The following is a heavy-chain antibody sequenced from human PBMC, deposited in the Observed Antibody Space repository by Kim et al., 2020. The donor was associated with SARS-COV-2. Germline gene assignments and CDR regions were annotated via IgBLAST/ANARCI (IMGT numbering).Heavy chain of an antibody. D-gene: IGHD3-22*01. J-gene: IGHJ4*02. CDR3: ARDAYYYDSSGYPTFLKAYYFDY. V-gene: IGHV3-7*01. Sequence: GGSLRLSCAASGFTFSSYWMSWVRQAPGKGLEWVANIKQDGSEKYYVDSVKGRFTISRDNAKNSLYLQMNSLRAEDTAVYYCARDAYYYDSSGYPTFLKAYYFDYWGQGTLVTVSS. CDR1: GFTFSSYW. CDR2: IKQDGSEK.